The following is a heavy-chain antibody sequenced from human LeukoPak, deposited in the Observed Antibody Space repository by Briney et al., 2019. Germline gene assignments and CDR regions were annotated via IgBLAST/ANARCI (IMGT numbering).Heavy chain of an antibody. D-gene: IGHD2-15*01. Sequence: SETLSLTCAVYGGSFSGYYWSWIRQPPGKGLEWIGEINHSGSTNYNPSLKSRVTISVDTSKNQFSLKLSSVTAADTAVYYCSCYYYYYYGMDVWGQGTTVTVSS. CDR2: INHSGST. CDR3: SCYYYYYYGMDV. CDR1: GGSFSGYY. J-gene: IGHJ6*02. V-gene: IGHV4-34*01.